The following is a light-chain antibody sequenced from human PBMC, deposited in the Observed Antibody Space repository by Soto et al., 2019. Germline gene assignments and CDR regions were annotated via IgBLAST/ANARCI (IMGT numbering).Light chain of an antibody. V-gene: IGKV1D-8*03. Sequence: MWMTQSPALLSASPEDRVTISCRMSQGISSYLAWYQQKPGKAPKLLIYAASSLQSGVPSRFSGSGSGTEFTLTISSLQPDDFATYYCQHDNSYSEAFGQGTKVDIK. J-gene: IGKJ1*01. CDR2: AAS. CDR1: QGISSY. CDR3: QHDNSYSEA.